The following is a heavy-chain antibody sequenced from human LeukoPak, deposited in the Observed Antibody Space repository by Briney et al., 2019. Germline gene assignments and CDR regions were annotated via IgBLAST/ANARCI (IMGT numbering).Heavy chain of an antibody. CDR2: VSGSGGTI. D-gene: IGHD3-9*01. CDR3: ARVVLTGYYFDAFDI. CDR1: GFTFSSYS. Sequence: GGSLRLSCAAPGFTFSSYSMNWVRQAPGKGLEWVSYVSGSGGTIYYTDSVKGRFTISRDNAKISLYLQMNSLRDEDTAVYYCARVVLTGYYFDAFDIWGQGTMVTVSS. J-gene: IGHJ3*02. V-gene: IGHV3-48*02.